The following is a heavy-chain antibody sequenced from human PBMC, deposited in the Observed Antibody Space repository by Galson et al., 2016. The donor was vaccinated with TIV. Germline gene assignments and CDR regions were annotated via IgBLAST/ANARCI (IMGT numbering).Heavy chain of an antibody. CDR2: MSGSGGGP. D-gene: IGHD6-19*01. CDR3: AGGGWGSGWYLGWPDP. J-gene: IGHJ5*02. V-gene: IGHV3-23*01. CDR1: GFTFSSYA. Sequence: SLRLSCAASGFTFSSYAMSWVRQAPGKGLEWVSGMSGSGGGPYYADSVKGRFTISRDNSKNTRYLQMNSLRADDTAVYYCAGGGWGSGWYLGWPDPWGQGTLVTVSS.